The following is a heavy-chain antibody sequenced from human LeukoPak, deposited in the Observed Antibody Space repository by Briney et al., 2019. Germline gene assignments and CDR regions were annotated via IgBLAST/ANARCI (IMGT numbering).Heavy chain of an antibody. V-gene: IGHV4-59*08. CDR1: GVSISSYY. CDR3: ARHIESGTNDGFDI. CDR2: ICYGGST. D-gene: IGHD3-10*01. Sequence: SESLSLTCTVSGVSISSYYWSWIRQPPGKRLEWIGYICYGGSTKYNPSLESRVTISVDTSKNQISLRLSSVTAADTAVYYCARHIESGTNDGFDIWGQGTMVTVSS. J-gene: IGHJ3*02.